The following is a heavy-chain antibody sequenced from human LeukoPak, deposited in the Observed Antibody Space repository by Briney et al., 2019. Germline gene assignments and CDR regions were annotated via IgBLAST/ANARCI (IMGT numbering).Heavy chain of an antibody. J-gene: IGHJ5*01. Sequence: ASVKVSCKASVYTFTSYGISWVRQAPGQGLAWMGWISAYNGNTNYAQNLQGRVTMTTDPSTSTAYMELRSLRSDDTAVYYCAREPGHPARLGFDSWGRGMLVTVSS. CDR2: ISAYNGNT. V-gene: IGHV1-18*04. CDR3: AREPGHPARLGFDS. D-gene: IGHD3-10*01. CDR1: VYTFTSYG.